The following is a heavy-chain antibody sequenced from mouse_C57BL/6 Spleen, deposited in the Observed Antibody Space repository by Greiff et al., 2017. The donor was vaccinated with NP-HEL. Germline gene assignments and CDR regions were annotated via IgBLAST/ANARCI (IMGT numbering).Heavy chain of an antibody. J-gene: IGHJ2*01. CDR3: ARSGSNYLYYFDY. CDR2: IDPSDSYT. D-gene: IGHD2-5*01. CDR1: GYTFTSYW. Sequence: QVQLQQPGAELVMPGASVKLSCKASGYTFTSYWMHWVKQRPGQGLEWIGEIDPSDSYTNYNQKFKGKSTLTVDKSSSTAYMQLSSLTSEDSAVYYCARSGSNYLYYFDYWGQGTTLTVSS. V-gene: IGHV1-69*01.